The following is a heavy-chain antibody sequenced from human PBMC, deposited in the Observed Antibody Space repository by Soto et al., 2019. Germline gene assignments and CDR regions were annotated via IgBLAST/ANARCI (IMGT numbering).Heavy chain of an antibody. Sequence: PGGSLRLSCAASGFTFSSYAMSWVRQAPGKGLEWVSYISSSSTIYYADSVKGRFTISRDNAKNSLYLQMNSLRAEDTAVYYCASSRPLVCSSTSCYAGGYYYMDVWGKGTTVTVSS. D-gene: IGHD2-2*01. CDR1: GFTFSSYA. CDR2: ISSSSTI. J-gene: IGHJ6*03. CDR3: ASSRPLVCSSTSCYAGGYYYMDV. V-gene: IGHV3-48*01.